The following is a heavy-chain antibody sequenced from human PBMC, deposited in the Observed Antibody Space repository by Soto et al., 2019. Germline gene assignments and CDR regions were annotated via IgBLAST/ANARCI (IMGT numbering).Heavy chain of an antibody. V-gene: IGHV4-4*07. CDR1: GGSISSYY. CDR2: VYYSGST. Sequence: SLTCTVSGGSISSYYWSWIRQPAGKGLELIGRVYYSGSTNYNPSLESRVTMSADTSENQVSLKLRSVTAADTAVYYCARDYYGSASYDKYYYYGLDVWGQGTTVTVSS. CDR3: ARDYYGSASYDKYYYYGLDV. D-gene: IGHD3-10*01. J-gene: IGHJ6*02.